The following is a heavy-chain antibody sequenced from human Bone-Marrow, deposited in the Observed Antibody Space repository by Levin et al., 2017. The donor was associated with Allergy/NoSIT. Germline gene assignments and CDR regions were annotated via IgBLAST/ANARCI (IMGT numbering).Heavy chain of an antibody. J-gene: IGHJ5*02. Sequence: RGESLKISCAASGFSVSASFMSWVRQAPGKGLEWISVIYNGGSTYYADSVKGRFTISRDNSNNTLYLHMNSLRAEDTAIYYCARPRDIGRVFGWFDPWGQGTLVTVSS. CDR1: GFSVSASF. CDR3: ARPRDIGRVFGWFDP. D-gene: IGHD1-26*01. CDR2: IYNGGST. V-gene: IGHV3-53*01.